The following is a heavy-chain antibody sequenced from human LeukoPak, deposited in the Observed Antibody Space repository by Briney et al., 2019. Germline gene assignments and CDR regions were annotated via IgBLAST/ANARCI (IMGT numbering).Heavy chain of an antibody. CDR1: GFTFSSYS. CDR3: ARELGQNYDSSGYPGSAFDI. Sequence: GGSLRLSCAASGFTFSSYSMNWVRQAPGKGLEWVSSISSSSSYIYYADSVKGRFTISRDNAKNSLYLQMNSLRAEDTAVYYCARELGQNYDSSGYPGSAFDIWGQGTMVTVSS. J-gene: IGHJ3*02. D-gene: IGHD3-22*01. V-gene: IGHV3-21*01. CDR2: ISSSSSYI.